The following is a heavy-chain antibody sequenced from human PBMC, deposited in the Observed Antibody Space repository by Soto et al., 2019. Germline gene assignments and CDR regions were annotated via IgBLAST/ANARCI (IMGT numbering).Heavy chain of an antibody. CDR1: GGSVSSGSYY. CDR2: IYYSGST. J-gene: IGHJ4*02. CDR3: AREGRYDFWSGYYIIDF. D-gene: IGHD3-3*01. Sequence: SETLSLTCTVSGGSVSSGSYYWSWIRQPPGKGLEWIGYIYYSGSTNYNPSLKSRVTISVDTSKNQFSLKLSSVTAADTAVYYCAREGRYDFWSGYYIIDFWGQGTLVTVSS. V-gene: IGHV4-61*01.